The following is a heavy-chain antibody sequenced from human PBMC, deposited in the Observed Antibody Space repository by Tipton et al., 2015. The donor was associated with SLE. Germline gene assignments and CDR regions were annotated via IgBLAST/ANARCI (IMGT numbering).Heavy chain of an antibody. Sequence: TLSLTCTLSGGSNSRGTDYWGWIRQPPGKGLEWIGEINHSGSTNYNPSLKSRVTISVDTSKNQFSLKLSSVTAADTAVYYCGSGVAFDPWGQGTLVTVSS. D-gene: IGHD2-8*01. CDR1: GGSNSRGTDY. CDR3: GSGVAFDP. J-gene: IGHJ5*02. V-gene: IGHV4-39*07. CDR2: INHSGST.